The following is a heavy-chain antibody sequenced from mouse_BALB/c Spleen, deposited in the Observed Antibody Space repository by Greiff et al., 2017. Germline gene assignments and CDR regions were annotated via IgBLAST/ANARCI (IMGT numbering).Heavy chain of an antibody. V-gene: IGHV5-17*02. Sequence: EVQGVESGGGLVQPGGSRKLSCAASGFTFSSFGMHWVRQAPEKGLEWVAYISSGSSTIYYADTVKGRFTISRDNPKNTLFLQMTSLRSEDTAMYYCARDITTRFAYWGQGTLVTVSA. CDR3: ARDITTRFAY. D-gene: IGHD1-1*01. CDR1: GFTFSSFG. J-gene: IGHJ3*01. CDR2: ISSGSSTI.